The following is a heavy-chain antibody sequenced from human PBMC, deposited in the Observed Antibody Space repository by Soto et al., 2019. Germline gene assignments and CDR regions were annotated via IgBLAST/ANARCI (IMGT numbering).Heavy chain of an antibody. Sequence: EVQLLESGGGLVQPGGSLRLSCAASRFTFSXXXMSWVRQAPGKXXEWVSTITGTSANTYYTDSVKGRFAISRDNSQNTLYLQMNSLTTEDTAVYYCAKGGATYGLLTHDYWGQGTLVTVSS. V-gene: IGHV3-23*01. D-gene: IGHD3-9*01. CDR2: ITGTSANT. CDR3: AKGGATYGLLTHDY. CDR1: RFTFSXXX. J-gene: IGHJ4*02.